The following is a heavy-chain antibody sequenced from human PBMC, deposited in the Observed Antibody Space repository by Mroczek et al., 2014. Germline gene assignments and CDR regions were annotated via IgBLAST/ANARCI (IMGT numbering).Heavy chain of an antibody. J-gene: IGHJ6*02. CDR2: IYYSGST. CDR3: ARRFPPPXLEMATIPHYYYYYGMDV. CDR1: GGSISSYY. D-gene: IGHD5-24*01. V-gene: IGHV4-59*01. Sequence: QVQLQQWGPGLVKPSETLSLTCTVSGGSISSYYWSWIRQPPGKGLEWIGYIYYSGSTNYNPSLKSRVTISVDTSKNQFSLKLSSVTAADTAVYYCARRFPPPXLEMATIPHYYYYYGMDVWGQGTTVHRL.